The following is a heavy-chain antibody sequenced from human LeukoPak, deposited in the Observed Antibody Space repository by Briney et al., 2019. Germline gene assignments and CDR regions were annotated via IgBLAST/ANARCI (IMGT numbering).Heavy chain of an antibody. CDR3: ARDRSTAAVGRSWYFDL. Sequence: ASVKVSCKASGYTFTGYYMHWVRQAPGQGLEWMGIINPSGGSTIYAQKFQGRVTMTRDMSTSAVYMELRSLTSEDTAVYYCARDRSTAAVGRSWYFDLWGRGTLVTVSS. D-gene: IGHD6-13*01. V-gene: IGHV1-46*01. CDR2: INPSGGST. J-gene: IGHJ2*01. CDR1: GYTFTGYY.